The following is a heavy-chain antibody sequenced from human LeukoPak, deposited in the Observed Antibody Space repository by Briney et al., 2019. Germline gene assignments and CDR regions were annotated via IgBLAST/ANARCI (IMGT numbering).Heavy chain of an antibody. CDR2: IIPIFGTA. J-gene: IGHJ2*01. V-gene: IGHV1-69*13. D-gene: IGHD2-2*01. CDR3: ARGSGDIVVVPAALSRITDWYFDL. Sequence: ASVKVSCKASGGTFSSYAISWVRQAPGQGLEWMGGIIPIFGTANYAQKFQGRVTITADESTSTAYMELSSLRSEDTAVYYCARGSGDIVVVPAALSRITDWYFDLWGRGTLVTVSS. CDR1: GGTFSSYA.